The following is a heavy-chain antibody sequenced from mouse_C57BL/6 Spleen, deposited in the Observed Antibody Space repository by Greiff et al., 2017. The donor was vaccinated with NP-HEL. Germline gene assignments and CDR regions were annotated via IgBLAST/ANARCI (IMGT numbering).Heavy chain of an antibody. CDR3: ARSLTGTRGYYFDY. J-gene: IGHJ2*01. CDR1: GYTFTSYW. CDR2: IDPSDSYT. V-gene: IGHV1-69*01. D-gene: IGHD4-1*01. Sequence: QVQLKQPGAELVMPGASVKLSCKASGYTFTSYWMHWVKQRPGQGLEWIGEIDPSDSYTNYNQKFKGKSTLTVDKSSSTAYMQLSSLTSEDSAVYYCARSLTGTRGYYFDYWGQGTTLTVSS.